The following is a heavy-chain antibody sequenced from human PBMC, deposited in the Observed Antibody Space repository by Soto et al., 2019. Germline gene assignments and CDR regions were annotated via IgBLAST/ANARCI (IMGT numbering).Heavy chain of an antibody. Sequence: QVQLVESGGGVVQPGRSLRLSCAASGFTFSSYAMHWVRQAPGKGLERVAVISYDGSNKYYADSVKGRFTSSRDNSKNALYLEMYSLRAGDAAVYYCVRSIGDDPFDPLGQGTLVTVSS. J-gene: IGHJ5*02. CDR2: ISYDGSNK. D-gene: IGHD3-16*01. CDR3: VRSIGDDPFDP. CDR1: GFTFSSYA. V-gene: IGHV3-30-3*01.